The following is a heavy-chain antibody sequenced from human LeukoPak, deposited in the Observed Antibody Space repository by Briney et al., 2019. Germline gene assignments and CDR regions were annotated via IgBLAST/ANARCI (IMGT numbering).Heavy chain of an antibody. V-gene: IGHV3-23*01. CDR2: ISASGSAT. CDR1: GFIFSNYG. J-gene: IGHJ6*02. CDR3: ARDNDMDV. Sequence: GGSLRLSCAASGFIFSNYGMNWVRQAPGKGLEWVAAISASGSATSYADSVRGRFTISRDNSKSTTYLQMNSLRAEDTAVYYCARDNDMDVWGQGTTVTVSS.